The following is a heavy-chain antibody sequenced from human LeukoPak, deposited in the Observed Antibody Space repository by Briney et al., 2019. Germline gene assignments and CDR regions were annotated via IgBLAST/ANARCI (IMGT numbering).Heavy chain of an antibody. V-gene: IGHV1-69*04. CDR3: ARDRCSSTSCYFEWDY. J-gene: IGHJ4*02. CDR1: GGTFTSYT. CDR2: IIPILGIA. Sequence: GASVKVSCKASGGTFTSYTISWVRQAPGQGLEWMGRIIPILGIANYAQKFQGRVTITADKSTSTDYMALSSLRSEDTAVYYCARDRCSSTSCYFEWDYWGQGTLVTVSS. D-gene: IGHD2-2*01.